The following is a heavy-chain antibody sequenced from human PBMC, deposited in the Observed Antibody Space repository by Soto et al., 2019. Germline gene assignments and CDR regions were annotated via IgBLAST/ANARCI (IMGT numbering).Heavy chain of an antibody. CDR2: INPNTGGT. J-gene: IGHJ4*02. CDR3: ARDPIGGGAPYYIDF. Sequence: GASVKVSCKASGFSFSDYFMHWVRQTPGQGLEWMGWINPNTGGTDYAQKFQGRVTMTRDTSISTAYMELSSLKSDDSAVYYCARDPIGGGAPYYIDFWGQGTQVTVSS. CDR1: GFSFSDYF. D-gene: IGHD3-16*01. V-gene: IGHV1-2*02.